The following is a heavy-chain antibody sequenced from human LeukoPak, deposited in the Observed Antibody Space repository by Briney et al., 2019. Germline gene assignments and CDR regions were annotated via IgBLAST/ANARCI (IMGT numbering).Heavy chain of an antibody. CDR3: ARVGALWYPDY. CDR1: GFTFSRYW. CDR2: IDDDGSDT. D-gene: IGHD1-26*01. J-gene: IGHJ4*02. V-gene: IGHV3-74*01. Sequence: GGSLRLSCAASGFTFSRYWMHWVRQAPGKGLVWVSRIDDDGSDTDYADSVKGRFTISRDNAKDTLYLQMNSLRAEDTAVYYCARVGALWYPDYWGQGTLVTVSS.